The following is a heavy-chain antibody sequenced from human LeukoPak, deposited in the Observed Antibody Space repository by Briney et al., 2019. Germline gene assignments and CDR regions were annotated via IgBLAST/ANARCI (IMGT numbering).Heavy chain of an antibody. Sequence: SVKVSCKASGGTFSSYAISWVRQAPGQGLEWMGGIIPIFGTANYAQKFQGRVAITADESTSTAYMELSSLRSEDTAVYYCARRARDGYFNWGQGTLVTVSS. CDR2: IIPIFGTA. CDR1: GGTFSSYA. J-gene: IGHJ4*02. CDR3: ARRARDGYFN. V-gene: IGHV1-69*13. D-gene: IGHD5-24*01.